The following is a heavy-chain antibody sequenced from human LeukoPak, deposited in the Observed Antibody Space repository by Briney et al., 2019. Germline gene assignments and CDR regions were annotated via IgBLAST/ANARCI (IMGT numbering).Heavy chain of an antibody. CDR3: VKGINSGTYYYFDF. D-gene: IGHD1-26*01. V-gene: IGHV3-23*01. Sequence: GGSLRLSCAASGFSFGSYAMNWVRQAPGKGLEWLSSIRGSGADTYYPDSVKGRFTISGDNSKYTLYLQMNSLRADDTAVYYCVKGINSGTYYYFDFWGQGTLVTVSS. CDR1: GFSFGSYA. J-gene: IGHJ4*02. CDR2: IRGSGADT.